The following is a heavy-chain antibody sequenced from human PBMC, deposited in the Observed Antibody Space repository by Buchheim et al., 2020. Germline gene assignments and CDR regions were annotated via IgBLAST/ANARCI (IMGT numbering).Heavy chain of an antibody. Sequence: EVQLVESGGGLVQPGGSLRLSCAASGFTVSSNYMSWVRQAPGKGLEWVSVIYSGGSTYYADSVKGRFTISRDNSKNTLYLQMNSLRAEDTAVYCCAEAVETVTTFQDYWGQGTL. J-gene: IGHJ4*02. D-gene: IGHD4-17*01. CDR3: AEAVETVTTFQDY. V-gene: IGHV3-66*01. CDR2: IYSGGST. CDR1: GFTVSSNY.